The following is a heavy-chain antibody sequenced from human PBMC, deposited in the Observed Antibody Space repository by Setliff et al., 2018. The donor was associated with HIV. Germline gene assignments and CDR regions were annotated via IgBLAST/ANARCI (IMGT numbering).Heavy chain of an antibody. Sequence: PGGSLRLSCAASGFTFDDYGMSWVRQAPGKGLEWVSGINWNGGSTGYADSVKGRFTIFRDNAKNSLYLQMNSLRAEDTAVYYCARVVGVAPYYYMDVWGKGTTVTVSS. D-gene: IGHD2-15*01. J-gene: IGHJ6*03. CDR2: INWNGGST. CDR1: GFTFDDYG. V-gene: IGHV3-20*04. CDR3: ARVVGVAPYYYMDV.